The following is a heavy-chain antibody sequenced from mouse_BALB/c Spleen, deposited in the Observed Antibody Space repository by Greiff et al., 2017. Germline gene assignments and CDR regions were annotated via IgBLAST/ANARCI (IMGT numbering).Heavy chain of an antibody. V-gene: IGHV5-4*02. D-gene: IGHD2-10*02. J-gene: IGHJ1*01. CDR1: GFTFSDYY. Sequence: EVQRVESGGGLVKPGGSLKLSCAASGFTFSDYYMYWVRQTPEKRLEWVATISDGGSYTYYPDSVKGRFTISRDNAKNNLYLQMSSLKSEDTAMYYCARDGYGNYGYFDVWGAGTTVTVSS. CDR3: ARDGYGNYGYFDV. CDR2: ISDGGSYT.